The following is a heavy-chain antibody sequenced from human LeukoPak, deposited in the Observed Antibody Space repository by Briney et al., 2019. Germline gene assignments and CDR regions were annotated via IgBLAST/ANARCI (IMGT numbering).Heavy chain of an antibody. Sequence: GGTLRLSCAGSGFTFSSYGMCWVRQTPGKGLEWVSAISGSGVSTYYVDSVKGRFTISRDNSKNTLVLQMNSLRAEDTAVFFCAKDPDILGAIGGGFDFWGQGTLVTVSS. V-gene: IGHV3-23*01. CDR3: AKDPDILGAIGGGFDF. CDR2: ISGSGVST. D-gene: IGHD1-26*01. CDR1: GFTFSSYG. J-gene: IGHJ4*02.